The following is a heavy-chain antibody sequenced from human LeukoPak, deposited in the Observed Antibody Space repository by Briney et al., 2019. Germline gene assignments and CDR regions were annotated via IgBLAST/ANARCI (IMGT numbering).Heavy chain of an antibody. CDR1: GYTFTGYY. J-gene: IGHJ6*03. V-gene: IGHV1-2*02. CDR3: ARDLYDYTWGSYRHYYYMDV. D-gene: IGHD3-16*02. Sequence: GASVKVSCKASGYTFTGYYMHWVRQAPGQGLEWMGWINPNSGGTNYAQKFQGRVTMTTDTSTSTAYMELWSLRSDDTAVYYCARDLYDYTWGSYRHYYYMDVWGKGTTVTISS. CDR2: INPNSGGT.